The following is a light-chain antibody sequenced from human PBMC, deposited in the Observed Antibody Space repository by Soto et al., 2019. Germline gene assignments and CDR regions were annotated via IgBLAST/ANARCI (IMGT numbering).Light chain of an antibody. J-gene: IGKJ4*01. CDR3: KKRSDWPIS. V-gene: IGKV3-11*01. CDR2: DTS. Sequence: EIVMPKSHATLSVSPGASATLSRRASQSVSTYLAWYQQKPGQSNRLLIYDTSKRATGIPARFSGSGSGTDFTLTISSLEPEEFAVYYCKKRSDWPISVGGGNKVAIK. CDR1: QSVSTY.